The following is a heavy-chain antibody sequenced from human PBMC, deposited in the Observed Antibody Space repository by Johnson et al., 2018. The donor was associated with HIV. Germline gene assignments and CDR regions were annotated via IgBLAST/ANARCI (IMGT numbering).Heavy chain of an antibody. V-gene: IGHV3-30-3*01. CDR1: GFTFRDYA. J-gene: IGHJ3*02. Sequence: QVQLVESGGGVVQPGRSLRLSCAASGFTFRDYAMHWVRQAPGKGLEWVTVISYDGSNEYYADSVKGRFTISRDNAKNSLYLQMNSLRAEDTAVYYCAKAREYDSTGHDAFDIWGQGTMVTVSS. CDR2: ISYDGSNE. CDR3: AKAREYDSTGHDAFDI. D-gene: IGHD3-22*01.